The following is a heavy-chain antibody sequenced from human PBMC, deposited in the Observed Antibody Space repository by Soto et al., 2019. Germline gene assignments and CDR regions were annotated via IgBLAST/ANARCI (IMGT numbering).Heavy chain of an antibody. V-gene: IGHV3-21*01. CDR2: ISDSSSFI. J-gene: IGHJ4*02. Sequence: GGSLRLSCAASGFTFSTYKMHWVRQAPGKGLEWVSSISDSSSFIYYADSVRGRFTISRDNAKKSLYLQMHSLTAEDTAVYYCARDIVATTLSFDCWGQGTRVTVSS. CDR1: GFTFSTYK. CDR3: ARDIVATTLSFDC. D-gene: IGHD5-12*01.